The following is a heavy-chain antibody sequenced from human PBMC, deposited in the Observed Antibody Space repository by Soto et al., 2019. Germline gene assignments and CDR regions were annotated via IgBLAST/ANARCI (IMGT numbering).Heavy chain of an antibody. J-gene: IGHJ4*02. V-gene: IGHV1-2*04. CDR3: ARDLAVSGDYIFDY. CDR1: GGTFSSYA. CDR2: ISPSNGGT. Sequence: VASVKVSCKASGGTFSSYAISWVRQAPGQGLEWVGWISPSNGGTKYAQKFQGWVTLTRDTSINTAYMDLSRLRSDDTAVYYCARDLAVSGDYIFDYWGQGTVVTVSS. D-gene: IGHD4-17*01.